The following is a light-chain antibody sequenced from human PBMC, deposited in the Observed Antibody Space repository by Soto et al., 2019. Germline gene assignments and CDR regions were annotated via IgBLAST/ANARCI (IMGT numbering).Light chain of an antibody. CDR2: EGS. Sequence: QSALTQPASVSGSPGQSITISCTGNSSDVGRYNLVSWYQQHPGKAPKLMIYEGSKRPSGVSNRFSGSKSGNTASLTISGLQAEDEADYYCCSYAGSSTFLYVFGTGTKVTVL. CDR3: CSYAGSSTFLYV. V-gene: IGLV2-23*03. CDR1: SSDVGRYNL. J-gene: IGLJ1*01.